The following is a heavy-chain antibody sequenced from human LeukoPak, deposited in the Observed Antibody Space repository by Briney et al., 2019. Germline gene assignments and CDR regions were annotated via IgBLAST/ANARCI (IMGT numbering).Heavy chain of an antibody. CDR1: GFTVSSNY. V-gene: IGHV3-66*01. J-gene: IGHJ6*02. D-gene: IGHD4-23*01. CDR3: ARDGGNNSWYGMDV. CDR2: MYRVGST. Sequence: GGSLRLSCAASGFTVSSNYMSWVRQAPGKGLEWVSIMYRVGSTFYADSVEGRFTISRDNSKNTLYLQMNSLRVEDTAIYYCARDGGNNSWYGMDVWGQGTTVTVSS.